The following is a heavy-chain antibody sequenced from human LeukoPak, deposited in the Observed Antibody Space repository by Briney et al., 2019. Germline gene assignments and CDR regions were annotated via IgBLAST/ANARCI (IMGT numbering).Heavy chain of an antibody. V-gene: IGHV3-23*01. J-gene: IGHJ6*03. CDR1: GFTFSNYA. Sequence: GGSLRLSCAVSGFTFSNYAMSWVRQAPGKGLEWVSAISGSGGRTYYADSVKGRFTISRDNSKCTLYLQMNSLRAEDTAVYYCAKGATVAYYYYYMDVWGKGTTVTVSS. CDR3: AKGATVAYYYYYMDV. D-gene: IGHD4-23*01. CDR2: ISGSGGRT.